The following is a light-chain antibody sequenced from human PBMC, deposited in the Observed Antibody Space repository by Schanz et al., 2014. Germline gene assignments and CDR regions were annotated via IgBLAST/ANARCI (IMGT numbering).Light chain of an antibody. J-gene: IGKJ3*01. CDR1: QSVSSN. V-gene: IGKV3-15*01. CDR2: GAS. Sequence: EIVMTQSPATLSVSPGERATLSCRASQSVSSNLAWYQQKPGQAPRLLIYGASTRATGIPARFSGSGSGTEFTLTIGSLQSEDFAVYYCQQYNNWPPDTFGPGTKVDIK. CDR3: QQYNNWPPDT.